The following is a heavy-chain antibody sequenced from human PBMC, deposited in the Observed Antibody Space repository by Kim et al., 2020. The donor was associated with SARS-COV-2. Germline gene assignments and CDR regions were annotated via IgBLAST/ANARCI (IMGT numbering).Heavy chain of an antibody. CDR3: AREFERFGELLKGGWFDP. J-gene: IGHJ5*02. V-gene: IGHV3-30*07. D-gene: IGHD3-10*01. Sequence: KGRFTISRDNSKNTLYLQMNSLRAEDTAVYYCAREFERFGELLKGGWFDPWGQGTLVTVSS.